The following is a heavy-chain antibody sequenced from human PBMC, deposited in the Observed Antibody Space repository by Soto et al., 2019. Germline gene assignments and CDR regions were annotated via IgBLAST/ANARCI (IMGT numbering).Heavy chain of an antibody. J-gene: IGHJ4*02. CDR3: AHRHCGGVCYSGFDY. CDR2: IYWDDDK. V-gene: IGHV2-5*02. CDR1: GFSLRTSRVG. Sequence: SGPTLVNPPQTLTLTCTFSGFSLRTSRVGVGWIRQPPGKALEWLALIYWDDDKRYSPSLKSRLTITKDTSKNQVVLTMTNMDPVDTATYYCAHRHCGGVCYSGFDYWGQGTLVTVSS. D-gene: IGHD2-21*02.